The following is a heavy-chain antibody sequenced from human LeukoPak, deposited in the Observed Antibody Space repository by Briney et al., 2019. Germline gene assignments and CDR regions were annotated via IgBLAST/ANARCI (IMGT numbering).Heavy chain of an antibody. CDR3: ARGPSKGD. Sequence: GGSLRLSCAASGFTFSNYAMSWVRQAPGKGLEWVSSLSDNGGSPYYADSVKGRFTISRDNSKNTLYLQMNSLRAEDTAVYYCARGPSKGDWGQGTLVTVSS. J-gene: IGHJ4*02. CDR2: LSDNGGSP. D-gene: IGHD3-16*01. CDR1: GFTFSNYA. V-gene: IGHV3-23*01.